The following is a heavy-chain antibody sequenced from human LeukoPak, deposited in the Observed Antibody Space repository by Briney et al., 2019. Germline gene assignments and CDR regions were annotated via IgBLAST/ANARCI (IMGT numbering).Heavy chain of an antibody. J-gene: IGHJ3*02. CDR2: INPSGGST. Sequence: ASVKVSCKASGYTFTSYYMHGVRQAPGQGLEWMGIINPSGGSTSYAQKFQGRVTMTRDTSTSTVYMELSSLRSEDTAVYYCARVKPNYYDSSAYGTFDIWGQGTMVTVSS. D-gene: IGHD3-22*01. CDR3: ARVKPNYYDSSAYGTFDI. CDR1: GYTFTSYY. V-gene: IGHV1-46*01.